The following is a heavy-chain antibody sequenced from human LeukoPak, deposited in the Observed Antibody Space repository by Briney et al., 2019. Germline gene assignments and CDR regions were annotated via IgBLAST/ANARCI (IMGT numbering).Heavy chain of an antibody. CDR1: GGSISGYY. D-gene: IGHD2-2*01. J-gene: IGHJ6*02. V-gene: IGHV4-34*01. CDR3: ARGRRQSYQLRNGYYYYYYGMDV. Sequence: KPSETLSLTCTVSGGSISGYYWSWIRQPPGKGLEWIGEINHSGSTNYNPSLKSRVTISVDTSKNQFSLKLSSVTAADTAVYYCARGRRQSYQLRNGYYYYYYGMDVWGQGTTVTVSS. CDR2: INHSGST.